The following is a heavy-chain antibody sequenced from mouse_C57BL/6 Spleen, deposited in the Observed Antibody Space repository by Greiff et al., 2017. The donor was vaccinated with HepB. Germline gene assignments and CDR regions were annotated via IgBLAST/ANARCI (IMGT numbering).Heavy chain of an antibody. CDR3: ARGDFTGTLAY. CDR2: INPNNGGT. J-gene: IGHJ3*01. D-gene: IGHD4-1*01. CDR1: GYTFTDYN. V-gene: IGHV1-18*01. Sequence: EVQLQQSGPELVKPGASVKIPCKASGYTFTDYNMDWVKQSHGKSLEWIGDINPNNGGTIYNQKFKGKATLTVDKSSSTAYMELRSLTSEDTAVYYCARGDFTGTLAYWGQGTLVTVSA.